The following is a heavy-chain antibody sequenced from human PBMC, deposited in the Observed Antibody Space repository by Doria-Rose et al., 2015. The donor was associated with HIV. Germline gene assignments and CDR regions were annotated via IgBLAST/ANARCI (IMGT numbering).Heavy chain of an antibody. J-gene: IGHJ4*02. V-gene: IGHV4-31*03. CDR3: ARMGSYRELDY. CDR2: TYYTGTS. D-gene: IGHD3-3*01. Sequence: LTCSVSGASVSSRGYYWNWIRQVPGKGLESLGYTYYTGTSDYSPSLKSRLNMAVDTSKNQFSLKLSFVTVADTAVYYCARMGSYRELDYWGQGALAIVSA. CDR1: GASVSSRGYY.